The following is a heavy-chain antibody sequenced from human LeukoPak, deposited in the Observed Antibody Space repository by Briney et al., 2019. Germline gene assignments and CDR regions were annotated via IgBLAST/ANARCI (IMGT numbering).Heavy chain of an antibody. V-gene: IGHV4-4*07. CDR2: IYTSGST. Sequence: SETLSLTCTVSGGSISSYYWSWIRQPAGKGLEWIGRIYTSGSTNYNPSLKSRVTMSVDTSKNQFSLKLSSVTAADTAVYYCARDRVTIWSGYQNFDYWGQGTLVTVSS. CDR3: ARDRVTIWSGYQNFDY. D-gene: IGHD3-3*01. J-gene: IGHJ4*02. CDR1: GGSISSYY.